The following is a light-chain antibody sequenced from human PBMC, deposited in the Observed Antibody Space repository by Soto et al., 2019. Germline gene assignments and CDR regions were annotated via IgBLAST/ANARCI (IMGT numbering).Light chain of an antibody. CDR3: QQRHMWPIT. CDR1: QSFRGL. Sequence: VIKKTPVTLALSPGERGTLSCRASQSFRGLLAWYQQKPGQAPRLLIYDAYNRATGIPPRFSGSGSGTDFTLTISSLEPEDSAVYYCQQRHMWPITFGQGTRLEI. V-gene: IGKV3-11*01. CDR2: DAY. J-gene: IGKJ5*01.